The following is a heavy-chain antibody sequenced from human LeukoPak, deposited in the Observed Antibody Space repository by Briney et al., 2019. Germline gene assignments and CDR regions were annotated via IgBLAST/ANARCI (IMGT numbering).Heavy chain of an antibody. Sequence: SETLSLTCTVSGGSISSYYWSWIRQPPGKGLEWIGEINHSGSTNYNPSLKSRVTISVDTSKNQFSLKLSSVTAADTAVYYCASWSTNTKGWFDPWGQGTLVTVSS. D-gene: IGHD2-2*01. CDR1: GGSISSYY. CDR3: ASWSTNTKGWFDP. CDR2: INHSGST. V-gene: IGHV4-34*01. J-gene: IGHJ5*02.